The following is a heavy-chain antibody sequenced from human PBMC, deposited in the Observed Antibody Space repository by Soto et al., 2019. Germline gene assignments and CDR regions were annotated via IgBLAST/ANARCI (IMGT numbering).Heavy chain of an antibody. CDR3: ARLQFGEGFDY. CDR1: GGSISGGGFS. CDR2: ILHTGGT. Sequence: TLSLTXAVSGGSISGGGFSWSWIRQPPGKGLEWIGYILHTGGTQYNPSLKSRVSMSVDKSKNQFSLHLTSVTAADTAVYYCARLQFGEGFDYWGQGALVTVSS. J-gene: IGHJ4*02. V-gene: IGHV4-30-2*01. D-gene: IGHD3-10*01.